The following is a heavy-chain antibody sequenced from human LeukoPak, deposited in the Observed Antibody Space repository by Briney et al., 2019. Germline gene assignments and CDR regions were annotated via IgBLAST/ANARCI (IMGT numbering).Heavy chain of an antibody. CDR1: GGSFSGYY. CDR3: ARGLSGPSTGFDSSGWSDY. CDR2: INHSGGA. Sequence: SETLSLTCAVYGGSFSGYYWSWIRQPPGKGLEWIGEINHSGGANYNPSLKSRVTISVDSSKNQFSLKLSSVTAADTAVYYCARGLSGPSTGFDSSGWSDYWGQGTLVTVSS. D-gene: IGHD6-19*01. V-gene: IGHV4-34*01. J-gene: IGHJ4*02.